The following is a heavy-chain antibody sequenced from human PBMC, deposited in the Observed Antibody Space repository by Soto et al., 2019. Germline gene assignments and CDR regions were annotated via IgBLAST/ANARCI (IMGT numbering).Heavy chain of an antibody. CDR3: ARDPPHGGTSSWDADS. D-gene: IGHD2-15*01. CDR1: GFIFTTNS. V-gene: IGHV3-21*01. CDR2: ISSSGTFK. J-gene: IGHJ4*02. Sequence: GGSLRLSCEASGFIFTTNSMNWVRQVPGKGLQWLSSISSSGTFKSYGDSVKGRFTISRDNAKNSLFLQMNNLSGEDTGLYYCARDPPHGGTSSWDADSWGPGXLVTISS.